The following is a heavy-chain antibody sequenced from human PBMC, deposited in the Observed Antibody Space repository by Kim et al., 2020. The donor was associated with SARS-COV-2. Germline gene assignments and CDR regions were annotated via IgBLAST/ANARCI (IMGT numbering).Heavy chain of an antibody. CDR1: GFAFSTYN. CDR3: AREYNTVTTSVWGYYFYGMDV. J-gene: IGHJ6*02. V-gene: IGHV3-30*04. D-gene: IGHD4-17*01. Sequence: GGSLRLSCVASGFAFSTYNIHWIRQAPGKGLEWVAVTSYDGSNKYYADSVKGRFTISRDNSKNTLYLQMNSLRAEDTAVYYCAREYNTVTTSVWGYYFYGMDVWGQGTTVTVSS. CDR2: TSYDGSNK.